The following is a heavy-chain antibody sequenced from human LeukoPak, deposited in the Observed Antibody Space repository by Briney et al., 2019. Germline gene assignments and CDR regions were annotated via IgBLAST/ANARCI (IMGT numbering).Heavy chain of an antibody. CDR2: INSDGSST. V-gene: IGHV3-74*01. Sequence: PGGSLRLSCAASGFTFSSYWMHWVRQAPGKGLVWVSRINSDGSSTSYADSVKGRFTISRGNAKNTLYLQMNSQRAEDTAVYYCARGYLTMVLAYMDVWGKGTTVTVSS. J-gene: IGHJ6*03. D-gene: IGHD3-10*01. CDR3: ARGYLTMVLAYMDV. CDR1: GFTFSSYW.